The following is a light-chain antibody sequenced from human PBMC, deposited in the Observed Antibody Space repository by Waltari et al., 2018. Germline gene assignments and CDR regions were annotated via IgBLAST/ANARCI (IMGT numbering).Light chain of an antibody. CDR2: KAS. CDR3: QQYNSYDMYT. CDR1: QSISSW. J-gene: IGKJ2*01. Sequence: DIQMTQSPSTLSVSVGDRVTITCRASQSISSWLAWYQQKPGKAPNLLIYKASTLESGVPPRFSGSGSGTEFTLTISSLQPEDFATYYCQQYNSYDMYTFGQGTRLEIK. V-gene: IGKV1-5*03.